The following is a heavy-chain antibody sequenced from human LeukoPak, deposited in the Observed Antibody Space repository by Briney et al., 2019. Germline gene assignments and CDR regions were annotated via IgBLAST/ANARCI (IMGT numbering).Heavy chain of an antibody. CDR2: ISPNSGGT. CDR3: ASRYSGSYRFDY. CDR1: GYTFTGYY. J-gene: IGHJ4*02. D-gene: IGHD1-26*01. V-gene: IGHV1-2*02. Sequence: ASVKVSCKASGYTFTGYYMHWVRQAPGQGLEWMGWISPNSGGTNYAQKFQGRVTMTRDTSISTAYMELSRLRSDDTAVYYCASRYSGSYRFDYWGQGTLVTVSS.